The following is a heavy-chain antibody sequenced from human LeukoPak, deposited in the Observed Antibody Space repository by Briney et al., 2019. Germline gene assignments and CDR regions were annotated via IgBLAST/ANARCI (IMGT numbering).Heavy chain of an antibody. CDR3: AGDNGYNCDY. D-gene: IGHD5-18*01. V-gene: IGHV3-48*02. CDR1: GFTFSSYT. CDR2: ISSTTSVI. Sequence: GGSLRLSCAASGFTFSSYTMNWVRQAPGKGLEWVSYISSTTSVIYYADSVKGRFTISRDNAKSSLYLQMNSLRDEDTAVYYCAGDNGYNCDYWGQGTLVTVSS. J-gene: IGHJ4*02.